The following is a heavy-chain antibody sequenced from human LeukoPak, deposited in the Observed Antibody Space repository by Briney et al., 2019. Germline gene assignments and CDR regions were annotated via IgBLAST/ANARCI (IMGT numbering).Heavy chain of an antibody. CDR2: ISCDGSNK. CDR3: AKVKVLWELLYWFDP. J-gene: IGHJ5*02. CDR1: GFTFSSYG. D-gene: IGHD1-26*01. V-gene: IGHV3-30*18. Sequence: GGSLRLSCAASGFTFSSYGMHWVRQAPGKGLEWVAVISCDGSNKYYADSVKGRFTISRDNSKNTLYLQMNSLRAEDTAVYYCAKVKVLWELLYWFDPWGQGTLVTVSS.